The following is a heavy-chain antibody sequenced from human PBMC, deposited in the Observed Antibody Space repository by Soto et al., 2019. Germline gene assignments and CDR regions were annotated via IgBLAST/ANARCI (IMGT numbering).Heavy chain of an antibody. J-gene: IGHJ5*02. CDR1: GASISSSSYY. CDR3: ARQSAVAGNWFDP. D-gene: IGHD6-19*01. CDR2: IYYSGST. Sequence: SETLSLTCTVSGASISSSSYYGGWIRQPPGKGLEWIGSIYYSGSTYYNPSPKSRVTISVDTSKNQFSLKLSSVTAADTAVYYCARQSAVAGNWFDPWGQGTLVTVS. V-gene: IGHV4-39*01.